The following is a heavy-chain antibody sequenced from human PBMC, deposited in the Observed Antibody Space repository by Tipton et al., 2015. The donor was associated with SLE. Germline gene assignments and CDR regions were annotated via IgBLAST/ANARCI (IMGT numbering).Heavy chain of an antibody. CDR2: TYYRSKWYN. Sequence: LRLSCAISGDSVSSNSAAWNWIRQSPSRGLEWLGRTYYRSKWYNDYEVSVKSRITIKPDTSKNQFSLQLNSVTPEDTAVYYCARDLQQREPYFDYWGQGTLVTVSS. J-gene: IGHJ4*02. CDR3: ARDLQQREPYFDY. V-gene: IGHV6-1*01. CDR1: GDSVSSNSAA. D-gene: IGHD6-13*01.